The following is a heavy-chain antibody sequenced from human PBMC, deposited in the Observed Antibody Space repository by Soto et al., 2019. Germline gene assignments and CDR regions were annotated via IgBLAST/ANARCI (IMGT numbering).Heavy chain of an antibody. J-gene: IGHJ4*02. V-gene: IGHV3-21*01. D-gene: IGHD2-21*02. Sequence: GGSLRLSCAASGFTFSSYSMNWVRQAPGKGLEWVSSISSSSSYIYYADSVKGRFTISRDNAKNSLYLQMNSLRAEDTAVYYCARGVVVTAIPYDYWGKGTRGTVS. CDR2: ISSSSSYI. CDR1: GFTFSSYS. CDR3: ARGVVVTAIPYDY.